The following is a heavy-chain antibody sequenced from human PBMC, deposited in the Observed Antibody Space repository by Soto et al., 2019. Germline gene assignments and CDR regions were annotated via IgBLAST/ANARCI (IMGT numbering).Heavy chain of an antibody. Sequence: QVHLVQSGAEVKKPGASVKVSCQASGYAFTTYGITWVRQAPGQGLEWMGWISDHNGNTNYAQKLQGRVTVTRDTSTSTAYVELRSLRYDDTAVYYCARGRYGDYWGQGALVTVSS. D-gene: IGHD1-1*01. CDR1: GYAFTTYG. J-gene: IGHJ4*02. CDR3: ARGRYGDY. CDR2: ISDHNGNT. V-gene: IGHV1-18*01.